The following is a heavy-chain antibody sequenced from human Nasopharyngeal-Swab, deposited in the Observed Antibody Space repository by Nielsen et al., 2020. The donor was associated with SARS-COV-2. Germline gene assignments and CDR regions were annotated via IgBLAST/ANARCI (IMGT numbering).Heavy chain of an antibody. D-gene: IGHD1-26*01. V-gene: IGHV3-9*01. J-gene: IGHJ3*02. CDR2: ISWKSESI. CDR3: AKDGGSGSYGYDAFDI. CDR1: GFTFEHFG. Sequence: SMKISCAASGFTFEHFGMQWVSQPPGKGPSWVAGISWKSESIGYVDSVRGRFSVSRDNAKKSLYLEMNSLRPDDTALYYCAKDGGSGSYGYDAFDIWGLGTMVTVSS.